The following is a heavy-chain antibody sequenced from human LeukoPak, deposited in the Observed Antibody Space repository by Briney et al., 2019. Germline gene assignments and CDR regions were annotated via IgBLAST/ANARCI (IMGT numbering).Heavy chain of an antibody. Sequence: HWASVKVSCKASGYTFTGYHMHWVRQAPGQGLEWMGRINPNSGDTNYAQKLQGRVAMTRDTSISTAFMELTRLRSDDTAVYYCARDYCSSTSCLFDYWGQGTLVTVSS. V-gene: IGHV1-2*06. D-gene: IGHD2-2*01. J-gene: IGHJ4*02. CDR3: ARDYCSSTSCLFDY. CDR2: INPNSGDT. CDR1: GYTFTGYH.